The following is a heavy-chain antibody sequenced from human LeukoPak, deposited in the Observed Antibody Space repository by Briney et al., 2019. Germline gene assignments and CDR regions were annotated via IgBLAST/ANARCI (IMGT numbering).Heavy chain of an antibody. Sequence: GGSLRLSCAASGITFNSYTMNWVRQAPGKGLEWVSSISSSSSYIYYAASVKGRLTISRDNAKNSLYLQMNRLRAEDTAVYYCARERQLERLAFGKEGSAFDYWGQGTLVTVSS. CDR2: ISSSSSYI. D-gene: IGHD1-1*01. CDR1: GITFNSYT. CDR3: ARERQLERLAFGKEGSAFDY. J-gene: IGHJ4*02. V-gene: IGHV3-21*01.